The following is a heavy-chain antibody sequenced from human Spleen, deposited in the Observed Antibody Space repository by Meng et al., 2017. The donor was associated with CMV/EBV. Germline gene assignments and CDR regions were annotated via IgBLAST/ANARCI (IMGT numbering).Heavy chain of an antibody. CDR2: INSDGSST. V-gene: IGHV3-74*01. D-gene: IGHD4-17*01. CDR3: ARGSTVTTHWYFDL. Sequence: ASGFTFHKFWMHWVRQAPGKGLVWVSRINSDGSSTSYADSVKGRFTISRDNAKNTLYLQMNSLRAEDTAVYYCARGSTVTTHWYFDLWGRGTLVTVSS. J-gene: IGHJ2*01. CDR1: GFTFHKFW.